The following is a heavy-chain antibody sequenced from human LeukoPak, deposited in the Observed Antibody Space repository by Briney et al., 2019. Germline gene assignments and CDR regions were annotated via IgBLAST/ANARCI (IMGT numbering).Heavy chain of an antibody. V-gene: IGHV4-39*01. CDR3: ASQLGYSYGYYHYMDV. Sequence: PSETLSLTCTVSGGSISSSTYYWGWIRQPPGKGLEWIGSMYYSGSTYYNPSLKSRVTISLDTSKNQFSLKLSSVTAADTAVYYCASQLGYSYGYYHYMDVWGKGTTVTVSS. CDR2: MYYSGST. CDR1: GGSISSSTYY. J-gene: IGHJ6*03. D-gene: IGHD5-18*01.